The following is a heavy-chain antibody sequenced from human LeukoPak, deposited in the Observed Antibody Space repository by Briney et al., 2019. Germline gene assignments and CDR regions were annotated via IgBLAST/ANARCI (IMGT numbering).Heavy chain of an antibody. CDR1: GGSISSGDYY. CDR2: INHSGST. Sequence: SETLSLTCTVSGGSISSGDYYWSWIRQPPGKGLEWIGEINHSGSTNYNPSLKSRVTISVDTSKNQFSLKLSSVTAADTAVYYCARDSRWVVAAAGTFYYGMDVWGQGTTVTVSS. V-gene: IGHV4-39*07. CDR3: ARDSRWVVAAAGTFYYGMDV. D-gene: IGHD6-13*01. J-gene: IGHJ6*02.